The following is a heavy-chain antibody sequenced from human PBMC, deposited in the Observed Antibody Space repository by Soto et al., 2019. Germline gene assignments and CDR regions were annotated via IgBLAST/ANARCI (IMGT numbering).Heavy chain of an antibody. CDR1: GFTFSSYG. V-gene: IGHV3-33*01. D-gene: IGHD2-15*01. Sequence: GGSLRLSCAASGFTFSSYGMHWVRQAPGKGLEWVAVIWYDGSNKYYADSVKGRFTISRDNSKNTLYLQMNSLRAEDAAVYYCARSVVVVAEYCFDYWGQGTLVTVSS. J-gene: IGHJ4*02. CDR2: IWYDGSNK. CDR3: ARSVVVVAEYCFDY.